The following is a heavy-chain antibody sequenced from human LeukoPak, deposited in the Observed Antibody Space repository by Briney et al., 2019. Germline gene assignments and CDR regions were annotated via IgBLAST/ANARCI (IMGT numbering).Heavy chain of an antibody. CDR3: ARCRGYYSTCSFDI. D-gene: IGHD3-22*01. J-gene: IGHJ3*02. CDR1: GGSISSGGFS. Sequence: RSSETLSLTCTVSGGSISSGGFSSSWIRQPPGKGLEWIGYMYHSGSTYYNPSLKSRVTISEDRFKNQFSLKLSSVTAADTAVYYCARCRGYYSTCSFDIWGLGTLVTVSS. V-gene: IGHV4-30-2*01. CDR2: MYHSGST.